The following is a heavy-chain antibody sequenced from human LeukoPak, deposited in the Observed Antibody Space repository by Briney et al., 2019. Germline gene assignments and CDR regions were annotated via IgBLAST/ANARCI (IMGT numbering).Heavy chain of an antibody. J-gene: IGHJ5*02. CDR2: ISYDGSKT. CDR1: GFSFISYG. CDR3: GKGSLMITLPARWFDP. V-gene: IGHV3-30*18. Sequence: PGRSLRLSCAASGFSFISYGMHWVRQAPGKGLEWVAVISYDGSKTYYAESVKGRFTISRDNSKNTLYLQMNSLRAEDTAVYHCGKGSLMITLPARWFDPWGQGTLVTVST. D-gene: IGHD3-16*01.